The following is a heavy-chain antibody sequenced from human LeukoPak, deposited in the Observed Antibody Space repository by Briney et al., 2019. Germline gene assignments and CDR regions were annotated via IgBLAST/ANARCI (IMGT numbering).Heavy chain of an antibody. CDR1: GGSNSSYY. CDR3: AREPVSGAEIDY. J-gene: IGHJ4*02. CDR2: IYTSGST. D-gene: IGHD3-16*01. Sequence: PSETLSLTCTVSGGSNSSYYWSWVRQPAGKGLEWIGRIYTSGSTNYNPSLKSRVTMSVDTSKNQFSLKLSSVTAADTAVYYCAREPVSGAEIDYWGQGTLVTVSS. V-gene: IGHV4-4*07.